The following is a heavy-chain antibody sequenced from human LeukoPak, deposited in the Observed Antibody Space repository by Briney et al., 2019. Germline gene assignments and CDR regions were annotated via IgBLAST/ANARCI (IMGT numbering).Heavy chain of an antibody. J-gene: IGHJ4*02. CDR2: INHSGST. V-gene: IGHV4-34*01. Sequence: PSETLSLTCAVYGGSFSGYYWSWIRQPPGKGLEWIGEINHSGSTNYNPSLKSRVTISVDTSKNQFSLKLSSVTAADTAVYYRAREWGYGSGSYKYFDYWGQGTLVTVSS. CDR3: AREWGYGSGSYKYFDY. CDR1: GGSFSGYY. D-gene: IGHD3-10*01.